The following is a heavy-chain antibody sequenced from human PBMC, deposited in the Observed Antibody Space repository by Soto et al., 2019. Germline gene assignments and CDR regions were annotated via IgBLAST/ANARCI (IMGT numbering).Heavy chain of an antibody. Sequence: QVQLVESGGGVVQPGTSLRLSCVVSGLTFRDSGMHWVRQAPGKGLEWVAVISFDGSERHYRDSVKGRFSISRDNSRNILYLPMNSLRSDDASVYYCANGTDGVRYYYGMDVWGQGSTVTVSS. CDR3: ANGTDGVRYYYGMDV. V-gene: IGHV3-30*18. J-gene: IGHJ6*02. CDR2: ISFDGSER. D-gene: IGHD1-26*01. CDR1: GLTFRDSG.